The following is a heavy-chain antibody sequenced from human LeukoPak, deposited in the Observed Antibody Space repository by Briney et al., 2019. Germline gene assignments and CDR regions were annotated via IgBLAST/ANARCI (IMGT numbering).Heavy chain of an antibody. V-gene: IGHV1-69*13. Sequence: SVKVSCKASGGTFSSYAISWVRQAPGQGLEWMGGIIPIFGTANYAQKFQGRVTITADESTSTAYMELSSLRSEDTAVYYCAREERRDGYRGLGYWGQGTLVTVSS. CDR2: IIPIFGTA. CDR3: AREERRDGYRGLGY. J-gene: IGHJ4*02. D-gene: IGHD5-24*01. CDR1: GGTFSSYA.